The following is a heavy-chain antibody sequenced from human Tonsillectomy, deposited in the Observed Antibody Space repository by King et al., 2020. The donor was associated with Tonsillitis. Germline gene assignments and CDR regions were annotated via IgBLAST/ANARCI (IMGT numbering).Heavy chain of an antibody. J-gene: IGHJ6*03. CDR3: AREAPIYYYYMDV. CDR1: GFTFSSYW. V-gene: IGHV3-74*01. Sequence: VQLVESGGGLVQPGGSLRLSCAASGFTFSSYWMHWVRQAPGKGLVWVSRINIDGSSTSYADSVKGRFTISRDNAKNTLYLQMNSLRAEDTAVYYCAREAPIYYYYMDVWGKGTTVTVSS. CDR2: INIDGSST.